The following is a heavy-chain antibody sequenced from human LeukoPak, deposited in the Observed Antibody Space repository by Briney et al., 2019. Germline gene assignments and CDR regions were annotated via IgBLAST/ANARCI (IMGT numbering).Heavy chain of an antibody. J-gene: IGHJ4*02. V-gene: IGHV3-23*01. D-gene: IGHD3-22*01. CDR3: AKGFSDYYDSSGYGM. CDR1: GFTFSNYA. CDR2: ISGSGDTT. Sequence: QAGGSLRLSCAASGFTFSNYAMSWVRQAPGKGLKLVSGISGSGDTTYYADSVKGRFTISRDISKNTLYLQMNSLRAEDTAVYYCAKGFSDYYDSSGYGMWGQGTLVTVSS.